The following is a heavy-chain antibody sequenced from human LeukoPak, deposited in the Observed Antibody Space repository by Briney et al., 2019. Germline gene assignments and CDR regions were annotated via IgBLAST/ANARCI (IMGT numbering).Heavy chain of an antibody. CDR3: AKGGVGDFWSGPYYYGMDV. CDR2: ISGSGGSI. CDR1: GFTFSSYA. J-gene: IGHJ6*02. Sequence: PGGSLRLSCAASGFTFSSYAMSWVRQAPGKGLEWVSAISGSGGSIYYADSVKGRFTISRDNSKNTLYLQMNSLRAEDTAVYYCAKGGVGDFWSGPYYYGMDVWGQGTTVTGSS. D-gene: IGHD3-3*01. V-gene: IGHV3-23*01.